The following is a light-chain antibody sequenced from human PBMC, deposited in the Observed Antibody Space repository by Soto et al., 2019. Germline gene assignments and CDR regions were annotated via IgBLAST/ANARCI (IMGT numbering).Light chain of an antibody. CDR2: SNN. CDR3: ASWDDSLNGLV. V-gene: IGLV1-44*01. J-gene: IGLJ2*01. Sequence: QPVLTQPPSASGTPGQRVIISCSGGRSNIGSNTVNWYQQVPGTAPKFLIYSNNQRPSGVPDRFSGSKSGTSASLAISGLQAEDEADYYCASWDDSLNGLVFGGGTKLTVL. CDR1: RSNIGSNT.